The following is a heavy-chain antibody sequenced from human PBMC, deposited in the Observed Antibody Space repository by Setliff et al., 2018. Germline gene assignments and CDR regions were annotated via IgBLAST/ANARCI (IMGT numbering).Heavy chain of an antibody. CDR2: IHNSGTA. Sequence: SETLSLTCTVSGGSISSDDNYWSWIRLPPGKGLEWIGYIHNSGTAYYNPSPRSRLTISVDTSMNQFSLKLNSVTAADTAVYYCARRLRESHAFHIWGQGTLVTVSS. CDR1: GGSISSDDNY. CDR3: ARRLRESHAFHI. D-gene: IGHD2-15*01. V-gene: IGHV4-30-4*08. J-gene: IGHJ3*02.